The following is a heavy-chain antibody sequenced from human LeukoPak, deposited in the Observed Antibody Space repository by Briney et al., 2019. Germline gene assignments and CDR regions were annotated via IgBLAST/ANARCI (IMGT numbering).Heavy chain of an antibody. CDR2: IGSSSSNI. CDR1: GFTFSSYG. CDR3: SSGRTTAVTTNFDY. Sequence: GGPLRLSCAASGFTFSSYGMSWVRQAPGKGLEWDSYIGSSSSNIKYADSVKGRFTVTRDNAKNSLYLQMNSLRAEDTAVYYYSSGRTTAVTTNFDYWGPGTLVTVSS. V-gene: IGHV3-48*04. J-gene: IGHJ4*02. D-gene: IGHD4-23*01.